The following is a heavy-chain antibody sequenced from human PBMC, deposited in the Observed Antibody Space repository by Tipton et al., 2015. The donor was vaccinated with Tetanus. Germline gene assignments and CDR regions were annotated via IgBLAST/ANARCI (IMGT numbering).Heavy chain of an antibody. V-gene: IGHV3-11*01. J-gene: IGHJ2*01. Sequence: SLRLSCATSGFPLHSYHMAWIRQAPGKGLEWVSYISSSGSTIYYADSVKGRFTISRDNAKNSLSLQVNSLRAEDTAVYYCARVWGRGQLVTKPNWYFDLWGRGTLVTVSS. D-gene: IGHD6-6*01. CDR3: ARVWGRGQLVTKPNWYFDL. CDR2: ISSSGSTI. CDR1: GFPLHSYH.